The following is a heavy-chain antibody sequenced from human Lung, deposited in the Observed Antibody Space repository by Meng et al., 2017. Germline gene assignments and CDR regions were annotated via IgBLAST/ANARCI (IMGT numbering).Heavy chain of an antibody. CDR1: GFTFSTHW. J-gene: IGHJ4*02. Sequence: EGQLVGSGGGLVPPGGSLRLSCAASGFTFSTHWMHWVRQAPGKGLEWVSRITGDGSSTIYADSVQGRFTMSRDNAKNTLSLQMNSLRAEDTAVYYCARGGVTTDDWGQGTLVTVSS. CDR3: ARGGVTTDD. D-gene: IGHD4-17*01. V-gene: IGHV3-74*01. CDR2: ITGDGSST.